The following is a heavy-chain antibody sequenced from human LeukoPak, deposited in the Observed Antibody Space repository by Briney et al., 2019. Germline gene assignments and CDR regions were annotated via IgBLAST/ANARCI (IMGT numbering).Heavy chain of an antibody. Sequence: AGGSLRLSCAASGFTFSSYEMNWVRQAPGKGLEWVSYISSSVSTIYYADSVKGRFTISRDNAKNSLYLQMNSLRAEDTAVYYCARDYPLTHYYDSSGYSPSGGWFDPWGQGTLVTVSS. J-gene: IGHJ5*02. V-gene: IGHV3-48*03. CDR3: ARDYPLTHYYDSSGYSPSGGWFDP. CDR1: GFTFSSYE. D-gene: IGHD3-22*01. CDR2: ISSSVSTI.